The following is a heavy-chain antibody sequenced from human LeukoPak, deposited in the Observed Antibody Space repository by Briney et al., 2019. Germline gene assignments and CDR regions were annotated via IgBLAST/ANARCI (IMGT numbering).Heavy chain of an antibody. CDR3: AKTPRYRAARQSHFDY. Sequence: HAGGSLRLSCAASGFTFSTYGMHWVRQAPGKGLEWVAVIEYDGSNIHYTDSVKGRFTISRDNSKKTLYLQMNSLRAEDTAVYYWAKTPRYRAARQSHFDYWGQGTLVTVSS. J-gene: IGHJ4*02. CDR1: GFTFSTYG. V-gene: IGHV3-30*18. D-gene: IGHD6-6*01. CDR2: IEYDGSNI.